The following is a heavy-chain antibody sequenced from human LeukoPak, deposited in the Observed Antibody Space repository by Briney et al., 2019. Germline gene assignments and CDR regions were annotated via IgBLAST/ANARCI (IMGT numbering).Heavy chain of an antibody. CDR1: GFTFSSYA. Sequence: GSLRLSCAASGFTFSSYAMSWIRQPPGKGLEWIGEINHSGSTNYNPSLKSRVTISVDTSKNQFSLKLSSVTAADTAVYYCARREAGYCSGGSCLSGGWFDPWGQGTLVTVSS. CDR2: INHSGST. D-gene: IGHD2-15*01. J-gene: IGHJ5*02. CDR3: ARREAGYCSGGSCLSGGWFDP. V-gene: IGHV4-34*01.